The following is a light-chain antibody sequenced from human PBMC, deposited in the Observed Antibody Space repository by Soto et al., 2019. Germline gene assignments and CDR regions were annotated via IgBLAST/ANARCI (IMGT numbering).Light chain of an antibody. Sequence: EIVLTQSPATLSLSPGERATLSCRASQSVSGYLAWDQPKPGQAPRLLIYDASNKATVITARFSGGESGTDFTLTISRREPDDFAVYYCQQRRHWREYTFGEGTKLEIK. CDR2: DAS. CDR3: QQRRHWREYT. J-gene: IGKJ2*01. V-gene: IGKV3-11*01. CDR1: QSVSGY.